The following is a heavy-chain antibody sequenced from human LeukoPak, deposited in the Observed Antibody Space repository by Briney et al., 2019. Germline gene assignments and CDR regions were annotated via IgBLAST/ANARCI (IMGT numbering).Heavy chain of an antibody. Sequence: EASVKVSCKASGYTFTGYYMHWVRQAPGQGLEWMGWINPNSGGTNYAQKFQGRVTMTRDTSISTAYMELRRLRSDDTAVYYCASGGSGSYRWFDPWGQGTLVTVSS. V-gene: IGHV1-2*02. D-gene: IGHD3-10*01. CDR1: GYTFTGYY. CDR2: INPNSGGT. J-gene: IGHJ5*02. CDR3: ASGGSGSYRWFDP.